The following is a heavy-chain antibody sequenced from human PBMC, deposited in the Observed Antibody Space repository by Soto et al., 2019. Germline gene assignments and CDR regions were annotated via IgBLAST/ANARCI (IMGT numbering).Heavy chain of an antibody. V-gene: IGHV3-23*01. D-gene: IGHD3-16*01. CDR3: AKLAPELSTSPRFFDS. CDR1: GFIFRLYD. CDR2: ISPTGGTR. J-gene: IGHJ4*01. Sequence: PGGSLRLSCATPGFIFRLYDMSWVRQASGKGLEWVSGISPTGGTRYYAESVKGRFTISRGHSGHTLLLTLTSLRVDDTAIYYCAKLAPELSTSPRFFDSW.